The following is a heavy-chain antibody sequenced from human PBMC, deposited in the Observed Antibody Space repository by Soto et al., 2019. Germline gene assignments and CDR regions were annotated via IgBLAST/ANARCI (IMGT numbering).Heavy chain of an antibody. CDR1: GFTFGTSA. CDR3: AKAMSMIRGPIDY. J-gene: IGHJ4*02. V-gene: IGHV3-23*01. D-gene: IGHD3-10*01. Sequence: EVHLLESGGGLVQPGGSLRLSCAASGFTFGTSAMSWVRQYPGKGLEWVSIISVSGGTTYYADSVKGRFTISRDNSKNALYLQMNGLRAEDTAIFYCAKAMSMIRGPIDYWGQGTLVPVSS. CDR2: ISVSGGTT.